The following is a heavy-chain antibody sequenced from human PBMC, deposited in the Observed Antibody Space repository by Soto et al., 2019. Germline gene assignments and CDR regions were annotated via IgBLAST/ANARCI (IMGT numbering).Heavy chain of an antibody. D-gene: IGHD4-4*01. CDR1: EYTFTSYV. CDR3: ARELQGLYYFDY. V-gene: IGHV1-3*01. Sequence: QVQVVQSGAEVKKPGASVKVSCKASEYTFTSYVIHWVRQAPGQSLEWMGWINAGNGNTKYSQKFQGRVTITRDTSAITAYMEMSSLRSEDTAVYYCARELQGLYYFDYWGQGTLVTVSS. CDR2: INAGNGNT. J-gene: IGHJ4*02.